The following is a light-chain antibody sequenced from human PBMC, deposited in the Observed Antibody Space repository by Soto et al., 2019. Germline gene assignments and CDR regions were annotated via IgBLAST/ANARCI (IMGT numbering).Light chain of an antibody. Sequence: QSVLTQPPSASGTPGQRVTISCSGSSSNIGNNYVYWYQLVPGTAPKPLIYRNDQRPSGVSDRFSGSRSGTSASRASSGLRSEDEADYYCAAWDDSLSGRGVFGGGTKLTVL. J-gene: IGLJ2*01. CDR3: AAWDDSLSGRGV. CDR1: SSNIGNNY. CDR2: RND. V-gene: IGLV1-47*01.